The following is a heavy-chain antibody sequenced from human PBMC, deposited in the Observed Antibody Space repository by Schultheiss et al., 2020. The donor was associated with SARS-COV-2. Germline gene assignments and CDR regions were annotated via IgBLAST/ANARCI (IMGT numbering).Heavy chain of an antibody. Sequence: GGSLRLSCTASGFTFGDYAMSWFRQAPGKGLEWVSSISSSSSYTNYADSVKGRFTISRDNAKNSLYLQMNSLRAEDTAVYDCASVPYSGYDALWEGPWVDYWGQGTLVTVSS. CDR3: ASVPYSGYDALWEGPWVDY. CDR2: ISSSSSYT. D-gene: IGHD5-12*01. J-gene: IGHJ4*02. V-gene: IGHV3-11*03. CDR1: GFTFGDYA.